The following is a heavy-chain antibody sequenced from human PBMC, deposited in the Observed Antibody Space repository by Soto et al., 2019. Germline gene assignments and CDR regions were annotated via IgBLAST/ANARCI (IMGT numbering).Heavy chain of an antibody. CDR2: IYHSGST. J-gene: IGHJ4*02. D-gene: IGHD6-19*01. CDR1: GGSISSGGYS. V-gene: IGHV4-30-2*01. Sequence: QLQLQESGSGLVKPSQTLSLTCAVSGGSISSGGYSWSWIRQPPGKGLEWIGYIYHSGSTYYNPSLKSGVTMSADRSKNQFSLKLSSVTAADTAVYYCAKAGGLGAVAADYWGQGTLVTVSS. CDR3: AKAGGLGAVAADY.